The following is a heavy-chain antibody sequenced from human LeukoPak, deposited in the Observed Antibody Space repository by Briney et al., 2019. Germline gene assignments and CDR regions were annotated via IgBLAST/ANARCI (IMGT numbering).Heavy chain of an antibody. D-gene: IGHD3-22*01. CDR1: GGSFSGYY. V-gene: IGHV4-34*01. J-gene: IGHJ5*02. CDR3: ARVPYYYDSSGYNNWFDP. Sequence: SETLSLTCAVYGGSFSGYYWSWIRQPPGKGLEWIGSIYHSGSTYYNPSLKSRVTISVDTSKNQFSLKLSSVTAADTAVYYCARVPYYYDSSGYNNWFDPWGQGTLVTVSS. CDR2: IYHSGST.